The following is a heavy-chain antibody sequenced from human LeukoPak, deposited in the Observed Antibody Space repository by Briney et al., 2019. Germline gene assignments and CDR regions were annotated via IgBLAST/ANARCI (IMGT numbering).Heavy chain of an antibody. V-gene: IGHV4-59*01. CDR2: ISYTGIT. D-gene: IGHD2-8*01. CDR3: ARGRNNAWKTDY. CDR1: GDSINNYY. Sequence: SETLSLTCVVSGDSINNYYWNWFRQPPRKGLEWIGWISYTGITNYNPSLKSRVSISIDTSKNQFSLELNSVTATDTAVYYCARGRNNAWKTDYWGQGTLVTVSS. J-gene: IGHJ4*02.